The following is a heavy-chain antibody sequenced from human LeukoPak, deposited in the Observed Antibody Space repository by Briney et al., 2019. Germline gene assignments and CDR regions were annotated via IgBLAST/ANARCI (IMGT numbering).Heavy chain of an antibody. V-gene: IGHV4-39*01. Sequence: SEPLTLPCTVSVDSISSCSYFGRSICQPPAKVLDWNGCIYYSGSTYYNPSLKSRVTISGDTSKNQFSLKLSSVTDADTAVYYCARHGRGYYDSSGYYYDSFDYWGQGNLVTVSS. CDR3: ARHGRGYYDSSGYYYDSFDY. J-gene: IGHJ4*02. CDR2: IYYSGST. D-gene: IGHD3-22*01. CDR1: VDSISSCSYF.